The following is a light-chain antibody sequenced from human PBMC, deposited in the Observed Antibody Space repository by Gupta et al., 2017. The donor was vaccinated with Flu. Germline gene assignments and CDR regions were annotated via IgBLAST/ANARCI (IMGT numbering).Light chain of an antibody. CDR3: QRRYSTLT. J-gene: IGKJ1*01. V-gene: IGKV1-39*01. Sequence: SPSSLSAAVGDRVTITCRESKTSSGDLSWHQQKSGTAPKLLNVAASSLQSGVPSSVSGSGSGTDFTITIRALQPEDFATYHRQRRYSTLTFGQGTKVEIK. CDR1: KTSSGD. CDR2: AAS.